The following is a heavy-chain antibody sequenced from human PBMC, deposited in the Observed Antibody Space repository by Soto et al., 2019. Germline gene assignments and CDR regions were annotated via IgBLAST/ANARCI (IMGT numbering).Heavy chain of an antibody. CDR1: GYTLTELS. J-gene: IGHJ6*02. CDR2: SDPEDGET. Sequence: GASVKVSCKVSGYTLTELSIHWVRQAPGKGLEWMGGSDPEDGETIYAQNFQGRVTLTEDTSTDTAYMELTSLRSEDTAVYYCATAMVDRFYYYYGMDVWGQGTTVTAP. CDR3: ATAMVDRFYYYYGMDV. D-gene: IGHD2-15*01. V-gene: IGHV1-24*01.